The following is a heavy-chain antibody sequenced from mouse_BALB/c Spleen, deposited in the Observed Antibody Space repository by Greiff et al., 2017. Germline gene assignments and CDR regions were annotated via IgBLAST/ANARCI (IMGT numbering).Heavy chain of an antibody. CDR3: ARERDYGGGFAY. CDR1: GFSLTSYG. CDR2: IWAGGST. V-gene: IGHV2-9*02. Sequence: VKVVESGPGLVAPSQSLSITCTVSGFSLTSYGVHWVRQPPGKGLEWLGVIWAGGSTNYNSALMSRLSISKDNSKSQVFLKMNSLQTDDTAMYYCARERDYGGGFAYWGQGTLVTVSA. J-gene: IGHJ3*01. D-gene: IGHD1-2*01.